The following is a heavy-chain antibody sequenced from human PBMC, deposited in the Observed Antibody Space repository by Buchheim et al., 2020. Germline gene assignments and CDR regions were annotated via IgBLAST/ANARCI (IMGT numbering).Heavy chain of an antibody. J-gene: IGHJ6*02. CDR1: GFTFSSYS. V-gene: IGHV3-21*01. CDR3: ARDLRGGYYYYGMDV. CDR2: ISSSISYI. Sequence: EVPLVESGGGLVKPGGSLRLSCAASGFTFSSYSMNWVRQAPGKGLEWVSSISSSISYIYYADSVKGRFTISRDNAKNSLYLQMNSLRAEDTAVYYCARDLRGGYYYYGMDVWGQGTT. D-gene: IGHD3-10*01.